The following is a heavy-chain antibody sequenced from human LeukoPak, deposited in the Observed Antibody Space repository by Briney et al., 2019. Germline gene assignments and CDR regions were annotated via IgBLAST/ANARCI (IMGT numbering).Heavy chain of an antibody. CDR2: IYYSGST. CDR1: GGSISSSSYY. D-gene: IGHD2-15*01. Sequence: PSETLSLTCTVSGGSISSSSYYWGWIRQPPGKGLEWIGSIYYSGSTYYNPSLKSRVTISVDTSKNQFSLKLSSVTAADTAVYYCARLVKSGYCSGGSCAGGWFDPWGQGTLVTVSS. J-gene: IGHJ5*02. V-gene: IGHV4-39*01. CDR3: ARLVKSGYCSGGSCAGGWFDP.